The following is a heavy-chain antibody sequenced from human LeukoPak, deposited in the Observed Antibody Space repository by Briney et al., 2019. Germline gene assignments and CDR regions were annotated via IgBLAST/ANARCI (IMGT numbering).Heavy chain of an antibody. CDR2: MSGSDGTM. CDR1: GFTFGNYA. CDR3: AKDVRVGGGGMDV. J-gene: IGHJ6*02. D-gene: IGHD1-26*01. V-gene: IGHV3-23*01. Sequence: GGSLRLSCASTGFTFGNYAMSWVRQAPGKGLEWVSGMSGSDGTMDLADSVKGRFTISRDNSKYTVSLQMNSLRGEDTAVYYCAKDVRVGGGGMDVWGQGTPVTVSS.